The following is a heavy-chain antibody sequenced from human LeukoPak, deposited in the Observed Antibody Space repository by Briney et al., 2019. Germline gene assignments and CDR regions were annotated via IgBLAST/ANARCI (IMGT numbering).Heavy chain of an antibody. V-gene: IGHV4-59*08. CDR2: IYYSGST. Sequence: KPSETLSLTCTVSGGSISSYYWSWIRQPPGKGLEWIGYIYYSGSTNYNPSLKSRVTISVDTSKNQFSLKLSSVTAADTAVYYCARHYSSTSNFYYYYYGMDVWGQGTTVTVSS. J-gene: IGHJ6*02. D-gene: IGHD2-2*01. CDR1: GGSISSYY. CDR3: ARHYSSTSNFYYYYYGMDV.